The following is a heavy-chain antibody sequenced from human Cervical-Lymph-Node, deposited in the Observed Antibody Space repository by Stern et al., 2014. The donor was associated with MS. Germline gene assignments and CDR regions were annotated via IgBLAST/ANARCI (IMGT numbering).Heavy chain of an antibody. J-gene: IGHJ4*02. Sequence: QVQLQESGPGLVKPSETLSLTCTVSGDSISSDYWNWIRQPPGKGLAWIGYLYYGGSNNYNPSLKSRVTISGDTSKNEFTLKLTSVTAADTAVYFCARDRTAVTPGDFWGQGALVTVSS. CDR2: LYYGGSN. CDR1: GDSISSDY. V-gene: IGHV4-59*01. D-gene: IGHD4-17*01. CDR3: ARDRTAVTPGDF.